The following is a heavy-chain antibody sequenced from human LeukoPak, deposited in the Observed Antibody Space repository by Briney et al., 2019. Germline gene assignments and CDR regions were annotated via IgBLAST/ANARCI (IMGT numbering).Heavy chain of an antibody. CDR2: FDPEDGEK. J-gene: IGHJ6*03. V-gene: IGHV1-24*01. CDR1: GYTLTELS. CDR3: ASDYSSSWYGNYMDV. Sequence: GASVKVSCKVSGYTLTELSMHWVRQAPGNRLEGMGGFDPEDGEKIYPQKFQGRVTMTEDTSTDTAYMELSSLRSEDTAVYYCASDYSSSWYGNYMDVWGKGTTVTVSS. D-gene: IGHD6-13*01.